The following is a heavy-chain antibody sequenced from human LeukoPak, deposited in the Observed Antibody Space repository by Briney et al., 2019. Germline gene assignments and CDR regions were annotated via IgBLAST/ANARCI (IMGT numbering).Heavy chain of an antibody. J-gene: IGHJ4*01. D-gene: IGHD6-19*01. CDR2: LSGSGITT. V-gene: IGHV3-23*01. Sequence: GGSLRLSCAASGFTFSNSAMSWVRQAPGEGLEWVSTLSGSGITTYYADSVKGRFTISRDNSKNTLYLQMNSLRAVDTAVYYCAKGIYSSGWSYFDYWGHGTLVTVSS. CDR3: AKGIYSSGWSYFDY. CDR1: GFTFSNSA.